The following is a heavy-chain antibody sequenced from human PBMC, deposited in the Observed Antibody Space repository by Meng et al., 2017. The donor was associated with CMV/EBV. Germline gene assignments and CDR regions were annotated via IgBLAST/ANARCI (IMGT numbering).Heavy chain of an antibody. CDR3: ARDLPYIVVVPAARAGYYYYGMDV. CDR2: ISAYNGNT. CDR1: GYTFTSYG. Sequence: ASVTVSCKASGYTFTSYGISWVRQAPGQGLEWMGWISAYNGNTNYAQKLQGRVTMTTDTSTSTAYMELRSLRSDDTAVYYCARDLPYIVVVPAARAGYYYYGMDVWGQGTTVTVSS. V-gene: IGHV1-18*01. D-gene: IGHD2-2*01. J-gene: IGHJ6*02.